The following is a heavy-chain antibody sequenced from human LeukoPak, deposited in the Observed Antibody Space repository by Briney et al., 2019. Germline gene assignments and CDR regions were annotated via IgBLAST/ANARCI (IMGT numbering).Heavy chain of an antibody. CDR1: GYSISSGYY. CDR2: IYYGGST. V-gene: IGHV4-38-2*02. J-gene: IGHJ5*02. CDR3: ARVGTAIVFRRRGWFDP. D-gene: IGHD2-21*02. Sequence: PSETLSLTCTVSGYSISSGYYWGWIRQPPGKGLEWIGSIYYGGSTYYNPSLKSRITISEDTSKNQFSLKLSSVTAADTAVYYCARVGTAIVFRRRGWFDPWGQGTLVTVSS.